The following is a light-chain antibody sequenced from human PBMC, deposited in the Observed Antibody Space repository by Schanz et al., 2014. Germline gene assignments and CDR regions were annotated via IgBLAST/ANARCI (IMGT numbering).Light chain of an antibody. J-gene: IGKJ2*02. CDR2: DAS. CDR1: QSVRSL. V-gene: IGKV3-11*01. Sequence: EIVLTQSPATLSLSPGERATLSCRASQSVRSLLAWYQQKPGQAPRLLIYDASTRATGIPARFSGSGSGTDFTLTISALEPEDFAMYYCQQYGSSPGTFGQGTKLEIK. CDR3: QQYGSSPGT.